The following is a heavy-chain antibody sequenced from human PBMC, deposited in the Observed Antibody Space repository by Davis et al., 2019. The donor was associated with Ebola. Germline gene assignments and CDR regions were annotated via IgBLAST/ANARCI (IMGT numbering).Heavy chain of an antibody. D-gene: IGHD6-19*01. Sequence: MPSETLSLTCTVSGGSVNSGDYYWSWIRQHPGKGLEWIGDIFSSGSTSYNPSLQSRVSISVDTSKNQFSLRLNSLTAADTAVYYCARDSWGQQWLGIDYWGQGTLVTVSS. V-gene: IGHV4-31*03. CDR2: IFSSGST. CDR1: GGSVNSGDYY. CDR3: ARDSWGQQWLGIDY. J-gene: IGHJ4*02.